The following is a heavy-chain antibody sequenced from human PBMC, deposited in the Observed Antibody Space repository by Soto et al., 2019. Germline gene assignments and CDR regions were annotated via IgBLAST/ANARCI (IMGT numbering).Heavy chain of an antibody. J-gene: IGHJ3*02. CDR2: ISSSGSTI. Sequence: GGSLRLSCAASGFTFSDYYMSWIRQAPGKGLEWVSYISSSGSTIYYAVSVKGRFTISRDNAKNSLYLQMNSLRAEDTAVYYCARDEGITSSSSGWYRNDAFDIWGQGTMVTVSS. V-gene: IGHV3-11*01. CDR1: GFTFSDYY. CDR3: ARDEGITSSSSGWYRNDAFDI. D-gene: IGHD6-19*01.